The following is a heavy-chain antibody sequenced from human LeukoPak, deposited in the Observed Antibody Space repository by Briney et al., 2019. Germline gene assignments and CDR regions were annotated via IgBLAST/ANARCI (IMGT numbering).Heavy chain of an antibody. Sequence: GGSLRLSCAASGFTFDDFAMHWVRQAAGKGLEWVSGISWNSGSIGYADSGKGRFTISRDNAKKSLYLQMNSLRAEDTAFYYCAKDKSDAFDIWGQGRMVTVSS. J-gene: IGHJ3*02. CDR1: GFTFDDFA. CDR3: AKDKSDAFDI. CDR2: ISWNSGSI. V-gene: IGHV3-9*01.